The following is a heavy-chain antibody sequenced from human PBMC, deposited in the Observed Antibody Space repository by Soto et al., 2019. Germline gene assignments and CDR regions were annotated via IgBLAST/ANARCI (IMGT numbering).Heavy chain of an antibody. CDR1: GYSFTSYW. Sequence: GESLKISCKGSGYSFTSYWIGWVRQMPGKGLEWMGIIYPGDSDTRYSPSFQGQVTISADKSISTAYLQWSSLKASDTAMYYCARLQLKAISKAAGSYWGQGTLVTVSS. D-gene: IGHD6-13*01. CDR2: IYPGDSDT. V-gene: IGHV5-51*01. CDR3: ARLQLKAISKAAGSY. J-gene: IGHJ4*02.